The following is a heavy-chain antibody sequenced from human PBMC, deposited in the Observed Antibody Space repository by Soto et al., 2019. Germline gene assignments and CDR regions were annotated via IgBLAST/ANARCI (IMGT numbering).Heavy chain of an antibody. V-gene: IGHV4-31*03. CDR1: GGSISSGDYY. J-gene: IGHJ4*02. CDR2: IYYSAST. Sequence: SETLSLTCTVSGGSISSGDYYWSWIRQHPGKGLEWIGYIYYSASTYYNPSLKSRVTISVDTSKNHFSLNLRSVTAADTAVYYCATLPGHYYDSSGPRDYWGQGTLVTVSS. D-gene: IGHD3-22*01. CDR3: ATLPGHYYDSSGPRDY.